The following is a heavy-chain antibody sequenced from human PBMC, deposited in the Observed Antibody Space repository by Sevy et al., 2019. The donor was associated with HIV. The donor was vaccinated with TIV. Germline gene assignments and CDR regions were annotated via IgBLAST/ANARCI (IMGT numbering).Heavy chain of an antibody. V-gene: IGHV3-30-3*01. J-gene: IGHJ4*02. D-gene: IGHD2-2*01. CDR1: GFTFSSYA. Sequence: GGSLRLSCAASGFTFSSYAMHWVRQAPGKGLEWVAVISYDGSNKYYADSVKGRFTISRDNSKNTRYLQMNSLRAEDTAVYYCAREIVVVPAARGYFDYWGQGTLVTVSS. CDR2: ISYDGSNK. CDR3: AREIVVVPAARGYFDY.